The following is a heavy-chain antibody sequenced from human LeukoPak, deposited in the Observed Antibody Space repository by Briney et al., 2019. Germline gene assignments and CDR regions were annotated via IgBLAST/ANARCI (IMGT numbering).Heavy chain of an antibody. CDR3: AKEGTTGPHGQFAFDI. J-gene: IGHJ3*02. CDR1: GFSFTTYG. CDR2: ISDDGRTQ. Sequence: HTGGSLRLSCGAVGFSFTTYGIHWVRQAAGKGLEWVAVISDDGRTQYYADSGKGRFTISRGNSKNMVYLQMSSLRAEDTALYYCAKEGTTGPHGQFAFDIWGRGTKVIVTS. V-gene: IGHV3-30*18. D-gene: IGHD1-14*01.